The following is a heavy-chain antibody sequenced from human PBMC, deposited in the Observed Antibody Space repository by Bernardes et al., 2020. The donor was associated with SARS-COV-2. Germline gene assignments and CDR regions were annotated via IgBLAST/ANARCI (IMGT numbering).Heavy chain of an antibody. D-gene: IGHD3-9*01. CDR2: IWFDGNNK. V-gene: IGHV3-33*01. J-gene: IGHJ4*02. CDR1: GFTFTDYF. CDR3: AREHYDILTGYLYYFDY. Sequence: VGSLRLSCATTGFTFTDYFIHWVRQAPGKGLEWVAVIWFDGNNKYYADSVKGRFTISKDSSKNAVYLQMDSLRVEDTALYYCAREHYDILTGYLYYFDYWGQGTLVTVSS.